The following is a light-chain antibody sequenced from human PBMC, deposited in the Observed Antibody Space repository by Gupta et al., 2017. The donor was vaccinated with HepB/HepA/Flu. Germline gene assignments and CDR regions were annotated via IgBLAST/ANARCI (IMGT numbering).Light chain of an antibody. CDR3: QQYYSSPQS. V-gene: IGKV4-1*01. CDR2: WAS. J-gene: IGKJ2*01. CDR1: LSVFQSSNSKNF. Sequence: DIVLTQSPDSLAVSLGERATINCKSSLSVFQSSNSKNFLAWYQQKPGQPPKLLIYWASTRESGVPDRFSGSGSGTDFTLTISSLQAEDVAVYYCQQYYSSPQSFGQGTKLEIK.